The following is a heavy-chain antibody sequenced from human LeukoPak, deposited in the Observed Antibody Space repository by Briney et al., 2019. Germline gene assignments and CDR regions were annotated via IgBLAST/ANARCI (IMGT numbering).Heavy chain of an antibody. CDR2: INPNSGDT. CDR3: AGVGQPTDFVVVPSARSDLGMFDY. D-gene: IGHD2-2*01. Sequence: GASVTVSCKTSGYTFTGFYMHWVRQAPGQGLEWMGWINPNSGDTKSAQKFQGRVTLTRDTSISTAYMELTSLRADDTALYYCAGVGQPTDFVVVPSARSDLGMFDYWGQGSLVTVSS. V-gene: IGHV1-2*02. J-gene: IGHJ4*02. CDR1: GYTFTGFY.